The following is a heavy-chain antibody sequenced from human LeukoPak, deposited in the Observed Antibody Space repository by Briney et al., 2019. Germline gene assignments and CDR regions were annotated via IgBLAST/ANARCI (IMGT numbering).Heavy chain of an antibody. CDR1: GFTFSSYS. V-gene: IGHV3-21*01. Sequence: KSGGSLRLSCAASGFTFSSYSMNWVRRAPGKGLEWVSSISSSSSYIYYADSVKGRFTISRDNAKNSLYLQMNSLRAQDTAVYYCARVDPYTSSWYVDYWGQGTLVTVSS. D-gene: IGHD6-13*01. CDR2: ISSSSSYI. CDR3: ARVDPYTSSWYVDY. J-gene: IGHJ4*02.